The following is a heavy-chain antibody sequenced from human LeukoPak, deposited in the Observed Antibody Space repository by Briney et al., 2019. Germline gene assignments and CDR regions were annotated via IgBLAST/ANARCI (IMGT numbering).Heavy chain of an antibody. CDR2: ISSDEIST. CDR1: GFTFSSYW. V-gene: IGHV3-74*01. CDR3: AKAGGTTGCMRFYMDV. Sequence: GGSLRLSCAGSGFTFSSYWMLWVRQAPGEGLVWVSRISSDEISTNYAASVRGRFTISRDNAKNTLYLQMDSLRAEDTAVYYCAKAGGTTGCMRFYMDVWGKGTTVTVSS. J-gene: IGHJ6*03. D-gene: IGHD1-1*01.